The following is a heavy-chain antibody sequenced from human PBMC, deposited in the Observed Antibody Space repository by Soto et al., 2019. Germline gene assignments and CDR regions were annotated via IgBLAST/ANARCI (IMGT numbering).Heavy chain of an antibody. CDR1: GFSFFSYA. CDR2: ISGSGGHT. V-gene: IGHV3-23*01. D-gene: IGHD2-8*01. J-gene: IGHJ5*02. CDR3: AKIEMGWFAH. Sequence: PGGSLRFSCTGSGFSFFSYAMSWVRQAPGKGLEWVSTISGSGGHTYYADSVKGRFVVSRDNDKNTVYLHMSSLTGEDTAVYFCAKIEMGWFAHWGQGTQVTSPQ.